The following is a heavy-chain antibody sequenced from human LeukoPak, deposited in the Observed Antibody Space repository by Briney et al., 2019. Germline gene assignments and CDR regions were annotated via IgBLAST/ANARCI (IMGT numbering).Heavy chain of an antibody. CDR1: GFTFSSYW. J-gene: IGHJ4*02. Sequence: GGSLRLSCAASGFTFSSYWMSWVRQAPGKGLEWVANIKQDGSEKYYVDSVKGRFTISRDNAKNSLYPQMNSLRAEDTAVYYCARGYCSGGSCYSYYFDYWGQGTLVTVSS. D-gene: IGHD2-15*01. CDR2: IKQDGSEK. V-gene: IGHV3-7*01. CDR3: ARGYCSGGSCYSYYFDY.